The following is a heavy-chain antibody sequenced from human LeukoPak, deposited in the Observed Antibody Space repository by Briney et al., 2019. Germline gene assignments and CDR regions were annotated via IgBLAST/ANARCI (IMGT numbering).Heavy chain of an antibody. D-gene: IGHD3-22*01. V-gene: IGHV3-21*01. Sequence: GGSLRLSCAASGFTFSSYSVNWVRQAPGKGLEWVSSISSSSSYIYYADSVKGRFTISRDNAKNSLYLQMNSLRAEDTAVYYCARVWAYYYDSSGPIASDWGQGTLVTVSS. CDR2: ISSSSSYI. J-gene: IGHJ4*02. CDR1: GFTFSSYS. CDR3: ARVWAYYYDSSGPIASD.